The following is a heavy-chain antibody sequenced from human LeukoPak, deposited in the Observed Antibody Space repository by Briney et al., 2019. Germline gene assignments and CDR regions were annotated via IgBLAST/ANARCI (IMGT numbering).Heavy chain of an antibody. J-gene: IGHJ4*02. V-gene: IGHV1-2*06. D-gene: IGHD5-24*01. CDR2: INPNSGGT. Sequence: ASVTVSCTASGYTFTGYYMHWVRQAPGQGLEWMGRINPNSGGTNYAQKFQGRVTMTRDTSISTAYMELSRLRSDDTAVYYCARDKMATIQYWGQGTLVTVSS. CDR3: ARDKMATIQY. CDR1: GYTFTGYY.